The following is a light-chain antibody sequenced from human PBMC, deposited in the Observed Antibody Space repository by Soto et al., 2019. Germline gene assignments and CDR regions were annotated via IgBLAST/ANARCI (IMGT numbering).Light chain of an antibody. J-gene: IGKJ5*01. CDR3: QQYDASPIT. CDR2: GIS. Sequence: EIVLTQSPGTLSLSPGERATLSCRASQSVSSSYLAWYQQKPGQAPRLLISGISKRATGIPDRFSGGGSGTDFTLTISRLEPEDFALYICQQYDASPITFGQGTRLETK. CDR1: QSVSSSY. V-gene: IGKV3-20*01.